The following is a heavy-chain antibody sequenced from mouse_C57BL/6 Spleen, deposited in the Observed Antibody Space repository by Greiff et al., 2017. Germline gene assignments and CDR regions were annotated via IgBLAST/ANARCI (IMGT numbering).Heavy chain of an antibody. CDR1: GYTFTSYW. J-gene: IGHJ4*01. CDR2: IDPNSGGT. V-gene: IGHV1-72*01. Sequence: VQLQQPGAELVKPGASVKLSCKASGYTFTSYWMHWVKQRPGRGLEWIGRIDPNSGGTKYNEKFKSKATLTVDKPSSTAYMQLSSLTSEDSAVYYCARSPYDYDGRPYAMDYWGQGTSVTVSS. D-gene: IGHD2-4*01. CDR3: ARSPYDYDGRPYAMDY.